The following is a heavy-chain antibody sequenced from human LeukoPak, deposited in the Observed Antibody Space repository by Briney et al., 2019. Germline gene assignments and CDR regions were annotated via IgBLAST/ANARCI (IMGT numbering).Heavy chain of an antibody. CDR1: GFTFSSYS. J-gene: IGHJ4*02. V-gene: IGHV3-48*01. CDR3: AREVRSGYYLSPFDY. Sequence: GGSLRLSCAASGFTFSSYSMNWVRQAPGKGLEWVSSISSSSSTIYYADSVKGRFTISRDNAKNSLYLQMNSLRAEDTAVYYCAREVRSGYYLSPFDYWGQGTLVTVSS. D-gene: IGHD3-3*01. CDR2: ISSSSSTI.